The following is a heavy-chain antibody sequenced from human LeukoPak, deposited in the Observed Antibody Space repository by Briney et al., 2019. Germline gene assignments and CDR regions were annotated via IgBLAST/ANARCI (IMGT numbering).Heavy chain of an antibody. CDR3: THSAPSYYYGSGSDFWFDP. J-gene: IGHJ5*02. D-gene: IGHD3-10*01. Sequence: SGPTLVKPTQTLTLTCTFSGFSLSTSGVAVGWIRQPPGKALEWLAFIYGNDDKRYIPSLKSKLTISKDTSKNQVVLIVTNMEPVDTATYYCTHSAPSYYYGSGSDFWFDPWGQGTLVTVSS. CDR1: GFSLSTSGVA. CDR2: IYGNDDK. V-gene: IGHV2-5*01.